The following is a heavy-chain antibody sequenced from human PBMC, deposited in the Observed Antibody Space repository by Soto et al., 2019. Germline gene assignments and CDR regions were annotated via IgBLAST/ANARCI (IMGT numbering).Heavy chain of an antibody. D-gene: IGHD3-10*01. Sequence: QVQLVHSGAEVTKPGSSVKVSCKASGGTFSSYTISWVRQAPGQGLEWMGRIIPILGIANYAQKFQGRVTITADKSTSTAYMDLSSLRSEDTAVYYCAIDHRDYYGEGNDDGFDIWGQGTMYTVSS. CDR2: IIPILGIA. CDR1: GGTFSSYT. CDR3: AIDHRDYYGEGNDDGFDI. V-gene: IGHV1-69*04. J-gene: IGHJ3*02.